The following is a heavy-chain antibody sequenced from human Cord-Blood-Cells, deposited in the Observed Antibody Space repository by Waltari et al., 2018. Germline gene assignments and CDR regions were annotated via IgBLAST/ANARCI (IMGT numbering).Heavy chain of an antibody. D-gene: IGHD1-26*01. J-gene: IGHJ3*02. CDR3: ARAYSGSYDAFDI. CDR2: IIPILGIA. Sequence: QVQLVQSGAEVKKTGSSVKVSCKASGGTFSSYAISWVRQAPGQGLEWMGRIIPILGIANYAQKFQGRVTITADKSTSTAYMELSSLRSEDTAVYYCARAYSGSYDAFDIWGQGTMVTVSS. V-gene: IGHV1-69*09. CDR1: GGTFSSYA.